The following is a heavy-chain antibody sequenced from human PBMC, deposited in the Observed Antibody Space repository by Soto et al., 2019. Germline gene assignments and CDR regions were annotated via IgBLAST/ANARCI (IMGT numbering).Heavy chain of an antibody. Sequence: SETLSLTCAVSGGSISSSNWWSWVRQPPWKGLEWIGYIYHSGSTNYNPSLKSRVTISVDTSKNQFSLKLSSVTAADTAVYYCARVYSSGWGPGWFDPWGQGTLVTVSS. J-gene: IGHJ5*02. CDR3: ARVYSSGWGPGWFDP. CDR1: GGSISSSNW. CDR2: IYHSGST. V-gene: IGHV4-4*02. D-gene: IGHD6-19*01.